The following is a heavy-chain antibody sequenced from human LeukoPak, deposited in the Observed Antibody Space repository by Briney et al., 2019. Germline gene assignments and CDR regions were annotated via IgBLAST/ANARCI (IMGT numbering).Heavy chain of an antibody. CDR2: IYYSGST. J-gene: IGHJ5*02. D-gene: IGHD3-3*01. CDR3: ARLGDYDFWSGPPEAWFDP. CDR1: GGSISSSSYY. V-gene: IGHV4-39*01. Sequence: SETLSLTCTVSGGSISSSSYYWGWIRQPPGKGLEWIGSIYYSGSTYYKPSLKSRVTISVDTSKNQFSLKLSSVTAADTAVYHCARLGDYDFWSGPPEAWFDPWGQGTLVTVSS.